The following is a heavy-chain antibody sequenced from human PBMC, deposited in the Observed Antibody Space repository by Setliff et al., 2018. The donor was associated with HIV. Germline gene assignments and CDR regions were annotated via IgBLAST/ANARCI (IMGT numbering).Heavy chain of an antibody. J-gene: IGHJ4*02. D-gene: IGHD3-16*02. Sequence: ASVKVSCKASGYTFTSYGISWVRQAPGQGLEWMGWISAYNGNTNYAQKLQGRVTMTTDTSTSTAYMELRSLRSEDTAVYYCARAYYDSVWGSHRYRFYYFDYWGQGSLVTVS. CDR3: ARAYYDSVWGSHRYRFYYFDY. V-gene: IGHV1-18*01. CDR2: ISAYNGNT. CDR1: GYTFTSYG.